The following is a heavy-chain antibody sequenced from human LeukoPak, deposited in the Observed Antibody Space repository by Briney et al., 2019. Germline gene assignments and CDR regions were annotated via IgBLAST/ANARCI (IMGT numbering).Heavy chain of an antibody. V-gene: IGHV3-11*01. CDR3: VRARGVTTNVDY. CDR2: ISTSASTI. CDR1: GFAFSDYY. J-gene: IGHJ4*02. D-gene: IGHD4-17*01. Sequence: GGSLRLSCAASGFAFSDYYMSWIRQAPGKGLDWISYISTSASTIFYADSVKGRFTISRDNAKNSLYLQMNSLRVEDTAVYYCVRARGVTTNVDYWGQGTLVTVSS.